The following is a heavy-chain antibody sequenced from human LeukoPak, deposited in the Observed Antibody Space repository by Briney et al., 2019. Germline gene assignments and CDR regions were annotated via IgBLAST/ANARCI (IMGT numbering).Heavy chain of an antibody. D-gene: IGHD2-21*02. V-gene: IGHV1-2*02. Sequence: ASVKVSCKASGYTFTGYYMHWVRQAAGQGLEWMGWINPNSGGTNYAQKFQGRVTMTRDTSISTAYMELSRLRSDDTAVYYCARGGDMAVVTAQIDYWGQGTLVTVSS. CDR1: GYTFTGYY. CDR3: ARGGDMAVVTAQIDY. J-gene: IGHJ4*02. CDR2: INPNSGGT.